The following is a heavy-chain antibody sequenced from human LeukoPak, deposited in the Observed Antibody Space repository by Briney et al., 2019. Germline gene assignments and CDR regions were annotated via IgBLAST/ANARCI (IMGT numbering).Heavy chain of an antibody. J-gene: IGHJ5*02. CDR3: AKDRPSAYGGYCSGGSCYGNWFDP. D-gene: IGHD2-15*01. CDR1: GFTFDDYA. CDR2: LSGDGGST. V-gene: IGHV3-43*02. Sequence: GGSLRLSCAASGFTFDDYAMHWVRQAPGKGLEWVSLLSGDGGSTYYADSVKGRFTISRDNSKNSLYLQMNSLRTEDTALYYCAKDRPSAYGGYCSGGSCYGNWFDPWGQGTLVTVSS.